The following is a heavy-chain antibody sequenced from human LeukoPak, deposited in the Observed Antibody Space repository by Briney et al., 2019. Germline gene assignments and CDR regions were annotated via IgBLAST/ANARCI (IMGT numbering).Heavy chain of an antibody. Sequence: SVTVSCKASGGTFSSYAISWVRQAPGQGLEWMGRIIPILGIANYAQKFQGRVTITADKSTSTAYMELSSLRSEDTAVYYCARDPRDSSGYYNTHGYWGQGTLVTVSS. J-gene: IGHJ4*02. CDR3: ARDPRDSSGYYNTHGY. D-gene: IGHD3-22*01. CDR2: IIPILGIA. V-gene: IGHV1-69*04. CDR1: GGTFSSYA.